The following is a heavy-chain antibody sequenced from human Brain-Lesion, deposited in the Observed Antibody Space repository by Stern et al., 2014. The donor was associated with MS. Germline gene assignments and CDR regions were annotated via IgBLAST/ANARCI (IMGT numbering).Heavy chain of an antibody. D-gene: IGHD3-10*01. CDR3: TILSGPYDH. V-gene: IGHV3-74*01. CDR2: INRAGSTT. CDR1: GFTFSNSW. Sequence: EVQLVESGGGLVQPGGSLRLSCAASGFTFSNSWMHWVRQAPGKGLVWVSRINRAGSTTTYADSVKGRFTISRDNAKNTLYLQMSSLRAEDTAVYYCTILSGPYDHWGQGTLVTVSS. J-gene: IGHJ4*02.